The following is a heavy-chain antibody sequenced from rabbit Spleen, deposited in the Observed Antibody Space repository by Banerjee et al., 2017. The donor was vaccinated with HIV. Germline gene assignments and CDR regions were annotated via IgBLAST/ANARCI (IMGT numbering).Heavy chain of an antibody. CDR1: GFDFSTYG. D-gene: IGHD1-1*01. Sequence: QEQLVESGGGLVQPGGSLKLSCKASGFDFSTYGVNWVRQAPGKGLEWIGYIDPVFGATYYATWVNGRFTISSQNAQNTLYLQLNSLTAADTATYFCVRGASSSGYYSLWGQGTLVPVS. CDR3: VRGASSSGYYSL. J-gene: IGHJ4*01. CDR2: IDPVFGAT. V-gene: IGHV1S47*01.